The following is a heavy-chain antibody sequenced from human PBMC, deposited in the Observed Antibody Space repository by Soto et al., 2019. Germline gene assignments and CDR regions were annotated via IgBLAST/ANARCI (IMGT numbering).Heavy chain of an antibody. J-gene: IGHJ6*02. Sequence: QVQLVQSGAEVKKPGASVKVSCETSGYTFPVSYTHWLRQAPGQGLEWMGWINPNSGDTNYAHKFEGRVTMTRDSSAGTAYMELSGLRSDDTDVYFCARESAGKTLYGMDVWGQGTTVTVSS. CDR3: ARESAGKTLYGMDV. V-gene: IGHV1-2*02. D-gene: IGHD1-1*01. CDR2: INPNSGDT. CDR1: GYTFPVSY.